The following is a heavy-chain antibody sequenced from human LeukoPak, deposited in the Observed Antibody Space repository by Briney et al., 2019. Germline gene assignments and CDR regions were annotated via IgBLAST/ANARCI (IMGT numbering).Heavy chain of an antibody. J-gene: IGHJ4*02. CDR2: INPDTGDK. CDR3: ARTTSMTASGYDY. CDR1: VYIFTNYH. Sequence: GASVKVSCKASVYIFTNYHINWVRQASGQGLEWMTWINPDTGDKGYARKFQDRVTITTDTSISTAYMELSSLSSEDTAVYFCARTTSMTASGYDYWGQGTPVTVSS. V-gene: IGHV1-8*03. D-gene: IGHD2-21*02.